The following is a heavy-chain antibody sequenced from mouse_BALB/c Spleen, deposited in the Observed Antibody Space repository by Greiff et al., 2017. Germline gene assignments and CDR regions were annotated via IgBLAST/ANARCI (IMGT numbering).Heavy chain of an antibody. D-gene: IGHD2-4*01. CDR2: IYPGSGNT. Sequence: QVQLQQSGPELVKPGASVKISCKASGYTFTDYYINWVKQKPGQGLEWIGWIYPGSGNTKYNEKFKGKATLTVDTSSSTAYMQLSSLTSEDTAVYFCATMYYDYDGNYAMDYWGQGTSVTVSS. V-gene: IGHV1-84*02. J-gene: IGHJ4*01. CDR3: ATMYYDYDGNYAMDY. CDR1: GYTFTDYY.